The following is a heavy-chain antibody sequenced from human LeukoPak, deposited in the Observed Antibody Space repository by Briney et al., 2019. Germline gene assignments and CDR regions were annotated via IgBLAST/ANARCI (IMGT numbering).Heavy chain of an antibody. CDR1: GGSISSGSYY. Sequence: PSQTLSLTCTVSGGSISSGSYYWSWIRQPAGKGLEWIGRIYTSGSTNYNPSLKSRVTISVDTSKNQLSLKLSSVTAADTAVYYCASGDVGVDYWGQGTLVTVSS. V-gene: IGHV4-61*02. D-gene: IGHD5-24*01. J-gene: IGHJ4*02. CDR3: ASGDVGVDY. CDR2: IYTSGST.